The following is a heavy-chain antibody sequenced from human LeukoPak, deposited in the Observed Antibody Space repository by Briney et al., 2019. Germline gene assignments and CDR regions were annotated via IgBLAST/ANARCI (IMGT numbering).Heavy chain of an antibody. J-gene: IGHJ4*02. D-gene: IGHD6-13*01. CDR2: INPSGGST. V-gene: IGHV1-46*01. Sequence: ASVKVSCKASGYTFTSYYMHWVRQAPGQGLEWMGIINPSGGSTSYAQKFQGRVTVTRDTSTSTVYMELSSLRSEDTAVYYCARDLSPTYSSSWRHFDYWGQGTLVTVSS. CDR3: ARDLSPTYSSSWRHFDY. CDR1: GYTFTSYY.